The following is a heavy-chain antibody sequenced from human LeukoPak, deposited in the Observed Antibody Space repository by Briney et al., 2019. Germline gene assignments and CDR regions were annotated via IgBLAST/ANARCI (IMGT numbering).Heavy chain of an antibody. CDR3: ARDRSSGCDDI. CDR1: GFTFSSYW. Sequence: GGSLRLSCAASGFTFSSYWMSWVRQAPGKGLEWVANIKQDGSEKYYVDSVKGRFTISRDNAKDSLYLQMNSLRAEDTAVYYCARDRSSGCDDIWGQGTMVTVSS. CDR2: IKQDGSEK. V-gene: IGHV3-7*01. D-gene: IGHD5-12*01. J-gene: IGHJ3*02.